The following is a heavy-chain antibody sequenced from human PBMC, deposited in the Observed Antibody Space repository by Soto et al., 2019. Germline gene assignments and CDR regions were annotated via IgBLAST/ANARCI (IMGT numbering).Heavy chain of an antibody. Sequence: QVQLVQSGAEVKKPGASVKVSCKASGYTFTSYGISWVRRAPGQGLEWMGWISAYNGNTNYAQKLQGRVTMATGTATITAYMELRSLRCDDTAVTSCARARRSSYSFDPWGQGTLVTVSS. J-gene: IGHJ5*02. CDR2: ISAYNGNT. CDR1: GYTFTSYG. V-gene: IGHV1-18*01. CDR3: ARARRSSYSFDP. D-gene: IGHD1-26*01.